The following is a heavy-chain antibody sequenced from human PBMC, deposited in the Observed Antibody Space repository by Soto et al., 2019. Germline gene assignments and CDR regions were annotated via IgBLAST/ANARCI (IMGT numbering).Heavy chain of an antibody. V-gene: IGHV3-21*01. Sequence: GGSLRLSCAASGFTFSSYSMNWVRQAPGKGLEWVSSISSSSSYIYYADSVKGRFTISRDNAKNSLYLQMNSLRAEDTAVYYCAREAIVAPIFAAFDIWGQGTMVTVSS. CDR1: GFTFSSYS. CDR2: ISSSSSYI. J-gene: IGHJ3*02. CDR3: AREAIVAPIFAAFDI. D-gene: IGHD5-12*01.